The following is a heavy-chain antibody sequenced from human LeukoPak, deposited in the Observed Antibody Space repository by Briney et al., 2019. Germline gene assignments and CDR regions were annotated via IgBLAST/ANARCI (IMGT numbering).Heavy chain of an antibody. J-gene: IGHJ4*02. Sequence: ASVKVSCKASGYTFTSYYMHWVRQAPGQGLEWMGIINPSGGSTSYAQKFQGRVTMTRDTSTSTVYMELSSLRSEDTAVYYCASPSYYDFWSGYYPLDYWGRGTLVTVSS. CDR3: ASPSYYDFWSGYYPLDY. D-gene: IGHD3-3*01. CDR1: GYTFTSYY. CDR2: INPSGGST. V-gene: IGHV1-46*01.